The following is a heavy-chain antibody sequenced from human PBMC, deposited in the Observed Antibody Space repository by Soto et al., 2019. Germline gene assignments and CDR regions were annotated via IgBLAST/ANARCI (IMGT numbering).Heavy chain of an antibody. D-gene: IGHD2-2*03. CDR3: ARDGYCSSTSCLPLDFDL. CDR1: GFTFSSYS. CDR2: ISSSSSTI. J-gene: IGHJ2*01. V-gene: IGHV3-48*01. Sequence: GGSLRLSCAASGFTFSSYSMNWVRQAPGKGLEWVSYISSSSSTIYYADSVKGRFTISRDNAKNSLYLQMNSLRAEDTAVYYCARDGYCSSTSCLPLDFDLWGRGTLVTVSS.